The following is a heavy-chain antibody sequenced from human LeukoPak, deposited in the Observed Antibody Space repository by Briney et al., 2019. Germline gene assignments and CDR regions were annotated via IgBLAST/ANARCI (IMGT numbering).Heavy chain of an antibody. D-gene: IGHD1-14*01. CDR1: GGSISSSSYY. Sequence: SETLSLTCTVSGGSISSSSYYWGWIRQPPGKGLEWIGSIYYSGSTYYNPSLKSRVTISVDTSKNQFSLRLSSVTATDTAVYYCARLNKPGWFDPWGQGTLVTVSS. CDR2: IYYSGST. J-gene: IGHJ5*02. V-gene: IGHV4-39*01. CDR3: ARLNKPGWFDP.